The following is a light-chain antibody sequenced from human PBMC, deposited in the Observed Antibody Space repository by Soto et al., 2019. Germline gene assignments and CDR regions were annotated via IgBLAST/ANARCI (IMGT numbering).Light chain of an antibody. V-gene: IGLV2-14*01. Sequence: QSALTQPASVSGSPGQSISVSCTGSSGDVGSYKYVSWYQQHPGKAPKLIIYEVNKRPSGVSDRFSDSKSGNTASLTISGLQAEDEADYYCSSYTITSTLVIFGGGTKLTVL. CDR2: EVN. CDR3: SSYTITSTLVI. CDR1: SGDVGSYKY. J-gene: IGLJ2*01.